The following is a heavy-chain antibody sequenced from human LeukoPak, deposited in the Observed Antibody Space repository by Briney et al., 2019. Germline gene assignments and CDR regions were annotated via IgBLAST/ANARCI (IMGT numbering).Heavy chain of an antibody. CDR3: ARGGNYWPQWWFDP. CDR2: ISTSSSYI. V-gene: IGHV3-21*01. J-gene: IGHJ5*02. Sequence: GGSLRLSCAASGFTFSRYSMNWVRQAPGKGLEWVSSISTSSSYIYYADSVKGRFTISRDNAKNSLYLQMNSLRAEDTAVYYCARGGNYWPQWWFDPWGRGTLVSVSS. CDR1: GFTFSRYS. D-gene: IGHD1-26*01.